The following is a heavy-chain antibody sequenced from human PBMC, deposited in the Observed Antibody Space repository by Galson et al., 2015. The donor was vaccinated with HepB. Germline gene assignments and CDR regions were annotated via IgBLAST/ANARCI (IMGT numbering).Heavy chain of an antibody. CDR1: GFTFSSYG. D-gene: IGHD6-19*01. V-gene: IGHV3-33*06. J-gene: IGHJ2*01. CDR2: IWYDGSNK. Sequence: SLRLSCAASGFTFSSYGMHWVRQAPGKGLEWVAVIWYDGSNKYYADSVKGRFTISRDNSKNTLYLQMNSLRAEDTAVYYCAKDRGSSGWSTYWYFDLWGRGTLVTVSS. CDR3: AKDRGSSGWSTYWYFDL.